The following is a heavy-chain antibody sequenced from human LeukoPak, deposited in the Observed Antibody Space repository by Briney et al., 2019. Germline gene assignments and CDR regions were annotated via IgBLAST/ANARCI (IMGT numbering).Heavy chain of an antibody. CDR2: ISGDSNTI. CDR1: AFTFNTYS. CDR3: ATPFDY. Sequence: GGSLRLSCVASAFTFNTYSMNWVRQAPGKGLEWLSYISGDSNTIYYADSVEGRFTISRDNGKNSPYLQMNSLRADDTAVYYCATPFDYWGQGTLVTVSS. V-gene: IGHV3-48*01. J-gene: IGHJ4*02.